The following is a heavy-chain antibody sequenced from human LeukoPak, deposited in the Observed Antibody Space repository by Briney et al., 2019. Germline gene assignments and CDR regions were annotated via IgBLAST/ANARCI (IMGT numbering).Heavy chain of an antibody. J-gene: IGHJ4*02. CDR3: ANEIRPDDY. CDR2: ISISGSKT. V-gene: IGHV3-23*01. D-gene: IGHD4-17*01. Sequence: GGSLRLSCAASEFAFSSHAMTWVRQAPGKGLEWVSAISISGSKTYYADSVKGRFTISRDNSKNTLYLQMNSLRAEDTAVYYCANEIRPDDYWGQGTQVTVSS. CDR1: EFAFSSHA.